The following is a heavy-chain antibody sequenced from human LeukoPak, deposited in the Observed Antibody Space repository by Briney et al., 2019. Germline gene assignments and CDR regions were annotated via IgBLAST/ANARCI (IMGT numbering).Heavy chain of an antibody. CDR1: GGSISSSSYY. V-gene: IGHV4-39*01. Sequence: SETLSLTCTVSGGSISSSSYYWGWIRQPPGKGLEWIGSIYYSGSTYYNPSLKSRVTISVDTSKNQFSLKLSSVTAADTAVYYCARQVSSYPYYFDYWGQGTLVTVSS. CDR3: ARQVSSYPYYFDY. D-gene: IGHD6-13*01. CDR2: IYYSGST. J-gene: IGHJ4*02.